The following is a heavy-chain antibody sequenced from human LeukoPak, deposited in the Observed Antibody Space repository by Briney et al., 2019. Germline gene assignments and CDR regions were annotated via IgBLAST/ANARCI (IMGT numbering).Heavy chain of an antibody. CDR3: ARDRRHVTVGY. D-gene: IGHD2-21*02. J-gene: IGHJ4*02. CDR1: GFTFSTHW. CDR2: IKQDGSEE. Sequence: GGSLRLSCAASGFTFSTHWMNWVRQAPGKGLEWVANIKQDGSEEYYVDSVKGRFTISRDNAKNSLYLQMNSLRAEDTAVYYCARDRRHVTVGYWGQGTLVTVSS. V-gene: IGHV3-7*04.